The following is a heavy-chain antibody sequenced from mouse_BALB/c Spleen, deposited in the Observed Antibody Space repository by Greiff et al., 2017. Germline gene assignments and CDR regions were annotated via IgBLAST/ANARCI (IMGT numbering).Heavy chain of an antibody. CDR3: ARRYGNYYAMDY. V-gene: IGHV3-1*02. Sequence: EVKLQESGPDLVKPSQSLSLTCTVTGYSITSGYSLHWIRQFPGNKLEWMGYIHYSGSTNYNPSLKSRISITRDTSKNQFFLQLNSVTTEDTATYYCARRYGNYYAMDYWGQGTSVTVSS. CDR2: IHYSGST. CDR1: GYSITSGYS. J-gene: IGHJ4*01. D-gene: IGHD2-10*02.